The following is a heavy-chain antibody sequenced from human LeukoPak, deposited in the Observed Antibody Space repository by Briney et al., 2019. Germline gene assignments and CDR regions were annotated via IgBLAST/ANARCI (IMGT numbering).Heavy chain of an antibody. D-gene: IGHD5-18*01. V-gene: IGHV3-30*02. CDR3: ARQSGSYWHY. CDR2: IRYDGSNK. CDR1: GFTFSYYG. J-gene: IGHJ4*02. Sequence: GGSLRLSCAASGFTFSYYGMHWVRQAPGKGLEWVAFIRYDGSNKYYADSVKGRFTISRDNSKNTLYLQMNSLRAEDTAVYYCARQSGSYWHYWGQGTLVTVSS.